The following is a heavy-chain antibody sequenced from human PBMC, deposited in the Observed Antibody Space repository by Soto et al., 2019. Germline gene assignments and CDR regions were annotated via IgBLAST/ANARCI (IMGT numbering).Heavy chain of an antibody. CDR3: ARDPGYSYGPPDY. D-gene: IGHD5-18*01. CDR2: ISSSSSTI. CDR1: GFTFSTYS. J-gene: IGHJ4*02. V-gene: IGHV3-48*02. Sequence: GGSLRLSCASSGFTFSTYSMNWVRQAPGRGLEWVSYISSSSSTIYYADSVKGRFTISRDNAKNSLYLQMNSLRDEDTAVYYCARDPGYSYGPPDYWGQGTLVTVSS.